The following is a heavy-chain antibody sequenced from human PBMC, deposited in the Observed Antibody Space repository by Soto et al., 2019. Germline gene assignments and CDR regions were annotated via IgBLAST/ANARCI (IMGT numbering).Heavy chain of an antibody. V-gene: IGHV4-31*03. CDR3: ARDRSSSRNWFDP. CDR1: GGSISSGGYY. CDR2: IYYSGST. J-gene: IGHJ5*02. Sequence: SETLSLTCTVSGGSISSGGYYWSWIRQHPGKGLEWIGYIYYSGSTYYNPSLKSRVTISVDTSKNQFSLKLSSVTAADTAVYYCARDRSSSRNWFDPWGQGTLVTVSS. D-gene: IGHD2-2*01.